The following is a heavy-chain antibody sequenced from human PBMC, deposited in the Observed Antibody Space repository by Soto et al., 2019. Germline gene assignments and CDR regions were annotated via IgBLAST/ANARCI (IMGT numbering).Heavy chain of an antibody. V-gene: IGHV4-34*01. CDR3: ARSSAYTFGSKAYYLEH. CDR1: GRSRNGYS. CDR2: INHTGST. D-gene: IGHD5-18*01. J-gene: IGHJ4*02. Sequence: SENLSLTCAVYGRSRNGYSWIWIRQPPGKGLEWIGVINHTGSTNYNPSLKSRVTISVDTSKNQFSLRLTSVTAADTAVYYCARSSAYTFGSKAYYLEHWGQVNPATVS.